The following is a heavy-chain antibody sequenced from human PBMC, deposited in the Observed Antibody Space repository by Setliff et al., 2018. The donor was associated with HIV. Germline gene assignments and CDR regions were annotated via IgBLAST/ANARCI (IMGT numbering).Heavy chain of an antibody. Sequence: GGSLRLSCVASGFTFSNYGMHWVRQAPGKGLEWVAFIRYDGSNTYYVDSVKGRFTISRDNSKNTLYLQMNSLRAEDTAVYYCARIRSWYDSSGYSDYWGQGTLVTVSS. CDR3: ARIRSWYDSSGYSDY. D-gene: IGHD3-22*01. CDR2: IRYDGSNT. V-gene: IGHV3-30*02. CDR1: GFTFSNYG. J-gene: IGHJ4*02.